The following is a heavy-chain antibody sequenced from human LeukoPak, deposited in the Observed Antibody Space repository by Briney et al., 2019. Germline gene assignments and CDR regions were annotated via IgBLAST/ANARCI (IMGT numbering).Heavy chain of an antibody. Sequence: PSETLSLTCAVYGGPFSGYYWSWIRQPPGKGLEWIGEINHSGSTNYNPSLKSRVTISVDTSKNQFSLKLSSVTAADTAVYYCARGEGHSGYDFWGQGTLVTVSS. CDR3: ARGEGHSGYDF. J-gene: IGHJ4*02. D-gene: IGHD5-12*01. V-gene: IGHV4-34*01. CDR2: INHSGST. CDR1: GGPFSGYY.